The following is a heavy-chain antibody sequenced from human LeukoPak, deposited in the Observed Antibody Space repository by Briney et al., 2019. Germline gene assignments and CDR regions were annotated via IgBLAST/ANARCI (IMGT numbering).Heavy chain of an antibody. J-gene: IGHJ4*02. Sequence: GGSLRLSCAASGFTFSSYGMSWVRQAPGKGLEWVSAISGSGGSTYYADSVKGRFTISRDNSKNTLYLQMNSLRAEDTAVYYCAREGVEYYGDYRFADYWGQGTLVTVSS. CDR1: GFTFSSYG. CDR2: ISGSGGST. CDR3: AREGVEYYGDYRFADY. V-gene: IGHV3-23*01. D-gene: IGHD4-17*01.